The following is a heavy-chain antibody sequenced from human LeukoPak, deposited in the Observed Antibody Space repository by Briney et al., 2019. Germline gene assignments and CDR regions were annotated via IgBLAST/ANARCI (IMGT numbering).Heavy chain of an antibody. V-gene: IGHV3-30*02. CDR1: GFTFSRYG. D-gene: IGHD3-3*01. CDR3: ASRGWFLEWSSNDY. J-gene: IGHJ4*02. CDR2: IRYDGSNK. Sequence: PGGSLRLSCAASGFTFSRYGMHWVRQAPGKGLEWGAFIRYDGSNKYYADSVKGRFTISRDNSKNTLYLQMNSLRAEDTAVYYCASRGWFLEWSSNDYWGQGTLVTVSS.